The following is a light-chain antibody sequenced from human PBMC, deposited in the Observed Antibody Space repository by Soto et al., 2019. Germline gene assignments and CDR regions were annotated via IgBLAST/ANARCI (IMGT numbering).Light chain of an antibody. CDR3: QQRTNWLT. Sequence: EIVLTQSPATLSSSTGERATLSCRASQNVSTYLDWYQQKPGQAPMLLIYDASNRATGIPARFSGSGSGTDYTLTISSLEPEYCAVYYCQQRTNWLTFGPGTNVDIK. CDR1: QNVSTY. J-gene: IGKJ3*01. V-gene: IGKV3-11*01. CDR2: DAS.